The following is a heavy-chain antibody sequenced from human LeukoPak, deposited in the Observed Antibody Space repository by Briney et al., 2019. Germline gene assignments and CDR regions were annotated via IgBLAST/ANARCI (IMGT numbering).Heavy chain of an antibody. CDR1: GFTVSSNY. D-gene: IGHD3-22*01. CDR2: IYSGGST. Sequence: GGSLRLSCAASGFTVSSNYMSWVRQAPGKGLEWVSVIYSGGSTYYADSVKGRFTISRDNSKNTLYLQMNSLRAEDTAVYYCARDSYYYDSSGYLRDFDYWGQGTLVTVSS. V-gene: IGHV3-53*01. J-gene: IGHJ4*02. CDR3: ARDSYYYDSSGYLRDFDY.